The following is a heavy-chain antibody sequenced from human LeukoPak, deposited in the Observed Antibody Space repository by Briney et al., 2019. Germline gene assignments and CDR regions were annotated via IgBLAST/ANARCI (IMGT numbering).Heavy chain of an antibody. CDR2: ISGNGGST. J-gene: IGHJ4*02. CDR3: AKRMSSSPGGFDY. Sequence: GGAPKLSCAASGFTLSSYCMSWGRQAPGKGVGGVSGISGNGGSTYYADSVKGRFTISRDNSKNTLYLQMNSLRAEDTAVYYCAKRMSSSPGGFDYWGQGTLVTVSS. D-gene: IGHD6-6*01. V-gene: IGHV3-23*01. CDR1: GFTLSSYC.